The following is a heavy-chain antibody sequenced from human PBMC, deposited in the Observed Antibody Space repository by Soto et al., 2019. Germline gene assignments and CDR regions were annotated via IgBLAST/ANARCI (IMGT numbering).Heavy chain of an antibody. CDR2: INPKSGGT. Sequence: ASVKVSCKASGYSFTDYHIHWVRQAPGQGLEWLGRINPKSGGTSTAQKFQGWVTMTTDTSIPTASMELTRLTSDDTAIYYCARGDSTDCSNGVCSFFYNHDMDVWGQGTTVTVSS. CDR3: ARGDSTDCSNGVCSFFYNHDMDV. V-gene: IGHV1-2*04. J-gene: IGHJ6*02. D-gene: IGHD2-8*01. CDR1: GYSFTDYH.